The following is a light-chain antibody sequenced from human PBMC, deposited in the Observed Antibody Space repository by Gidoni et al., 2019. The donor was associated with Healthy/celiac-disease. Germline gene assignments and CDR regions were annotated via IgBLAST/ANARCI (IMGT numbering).Light chain of an antibody. CDR3: QQYGSSSLT. CDR1: QSVSSSY. J-gene: IGKJ4*01. V-gene: IGKV3-20*01. CDR2: GAS. Sequence: EIVFTQSPGTLSLSPGERATLSCRASQSVSSSYLAWYQQKHGQAPRLLIYGASSRATGIPDRFSGSGSGTDCTLTISRLEPEDFAVYYCQQYGSSSLTFGGGTKVEIK.